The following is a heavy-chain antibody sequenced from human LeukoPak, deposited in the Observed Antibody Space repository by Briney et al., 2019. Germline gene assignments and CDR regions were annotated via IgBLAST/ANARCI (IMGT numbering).Heavy chain of an antibody. J-gene: IGHJ4*02. CDR3: ARWNYYGSGSSDY. V-gene: IGHV3-53*01. D-gene: IGHD3-10*01. CDR2: IYSGGST. Sequence: GGSLRLSCAASGFTVSSNYMSWVRQAPGKGLEWVSVIYSGGSTYYADSVKGRFTISRDNSKNTLYLQMNSLRAEDTAVYYCARWNYYGSGSSDYWGQGTLVTVSS. CDR1: GFTVSSNY.